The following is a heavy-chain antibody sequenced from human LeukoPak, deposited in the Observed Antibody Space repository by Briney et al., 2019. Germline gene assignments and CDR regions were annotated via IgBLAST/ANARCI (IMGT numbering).Heavy chain of an antibody. Sequence: PGGSLRLSCAASGFTFSSYGMLWVRQAPGKGLEWVAVISYDGSNKYYADSVKGRFTISRDNYKNTLYLQMNSLRAEDTAVYYCAKERTGYAFDIWGQGTMVTVSS. CDR1: GFTFSSYG. V-gene: IGHV3-30*18. D-gene: IGHD3/OR15-3a*01. CDR3: AKERTGYAFDI. J-gene: IGHJ3*02. CDR2: ISYDGSNK.